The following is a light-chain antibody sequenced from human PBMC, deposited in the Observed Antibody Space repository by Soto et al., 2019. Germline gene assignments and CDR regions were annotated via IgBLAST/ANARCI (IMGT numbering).Light chain of an antibody. CDR2: DVS. J-gene: IGLJ2*01. V-gene: IGLV2-14*01. Sequence: QSALTQPASVSGSPGQSITISCTGTGSDVGGYNYVSWYQQHPGKAPKVMIYDVSNRPSGVSNRFSGSKSGNTASLTISGLQAEDEADSYCSSYTSASTPLVFGGGTKVTVL. CDR3: SSYTSASTPLV. CDR1: GSDVGGYNY.